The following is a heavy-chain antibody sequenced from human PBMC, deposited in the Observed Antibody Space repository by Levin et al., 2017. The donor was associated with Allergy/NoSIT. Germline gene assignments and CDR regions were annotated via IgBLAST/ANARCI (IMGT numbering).Heavy chain of an antibody. D-gene: IGHD3-3*01. J-gene: IGHJ6*02. CDR3: ARDLTILRARRYYYYGMDV. CDR2: IYTSGST. CDR1: GGSISSYY. Sequence: SETLSLTCTVSGGSISSYYWSWIRQPAGNGLEWIGRIYTSGSTNYNPSLKSRVTMSVDTSKNQFSLKLSSVTAADTAVYYCARDLTILRARRYYYYGMDVWGQGTTVTVSS. V-gene: IGHV4-4*07.